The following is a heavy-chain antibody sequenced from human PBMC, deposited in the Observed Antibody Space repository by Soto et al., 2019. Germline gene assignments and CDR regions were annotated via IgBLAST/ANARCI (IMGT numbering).Heavy chain of an antibody. J-gene: IGHJ6*02. CDR1: GFSLSSSGVG. Sequence: QITVKESGPTLVKPTQTLTLTCTFSGFSLSSSGVGVAWIRQPPGTALEWLALIYWDDDERYRPSLRSRLTITKDTSKNQVVLTMTNVDPVDTATYFCTHKGGRGAGMDVWGQGTTVTVSS. V-gene: IGHV2-5*02. CDR2: IYWDDDE. D-gene: IGHD2-15*01. CDR3: THKGGRGAGMDV.